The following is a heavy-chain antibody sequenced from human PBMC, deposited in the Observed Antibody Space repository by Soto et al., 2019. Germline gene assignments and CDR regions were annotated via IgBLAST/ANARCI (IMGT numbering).Heavy chain of an antibody. D-gene: IGHD1-1*01. CDR1: GFSLSTSGVG. CDR2: IFWDDDK. J-gene: IGHJ4*02. V-gene: IGHV2-5*02. Sequence: GPTLVNPTQTLTLTCTFSGFSLSTSGVGVGWIRQPPGKALEWLGIIFWDDDKRYRPSLKRRLSITKDTSKNQLVLTMTNMDPVDTATYYCAHLPWKELWPRAPVVNWGQGTPVTVSS. CDR3: AHLPWKELWPRAPVVN.